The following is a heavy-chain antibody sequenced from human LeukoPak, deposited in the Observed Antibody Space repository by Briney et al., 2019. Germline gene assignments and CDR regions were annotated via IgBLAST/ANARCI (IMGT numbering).Heavy chain of an antibody. J-gene: IGHJ4*02. V-gene: IGHV4-59*01. Sequence: SETLSLTCSVSGGSISSYYWSWIRQPPGKGLEWIGYIYYSGSTNYNPSLKSRVTISVDTSKNQFSLKLSSVTAADTAVYYCARGSSGWYRLFDYWGQGTLVTVSS. D-gene: IGHD6-19*01. CDR3: ARGSSGWYRLFDY. CDR2: IYYSGST. CDR1: GGSISSYY.